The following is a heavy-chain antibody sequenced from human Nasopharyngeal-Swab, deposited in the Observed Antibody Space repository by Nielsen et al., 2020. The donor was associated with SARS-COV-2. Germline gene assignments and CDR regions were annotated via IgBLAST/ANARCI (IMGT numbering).Heavy chain of an antibody. J-gene: IGHJ6*02. D-gene: IGHD6-19*01. CDR2: IIPIFGTA. CDR3: ASTPYSSGWYGPRSTNYGMDV. Sequence: WVGQAPGQGLEWMGGIIPIFGTANYAQKFQGRVTITADESTSTAYMELSSLRSEDTAVYYCASTPYSSGWYGPRSTNYGMDVWGQGTTVTVSS. V-gene: IGHV1-69*01.